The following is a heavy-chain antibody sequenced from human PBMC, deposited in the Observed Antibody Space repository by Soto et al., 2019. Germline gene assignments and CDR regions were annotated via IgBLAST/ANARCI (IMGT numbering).Heavy chain of an antibody. J-gene: IGHJ6*03. CDR3: ARVRTGTTWVYYYMDV. CDR1: GGSITSYY. D-gene: IGHD1-1*01. V-gene: IGHV4-59*01. Sequence: SETLSLTCTVSGGSITSYYWSWIRQPPGKGLEWIGYIYYSGNTNYNPSLRSRVTISVDTSKNQFSLNLSSVTAADTAVYYCARVRTGTTWVYYYMDVWGKGTTVTVSS. CDR2: IYYSGNT.